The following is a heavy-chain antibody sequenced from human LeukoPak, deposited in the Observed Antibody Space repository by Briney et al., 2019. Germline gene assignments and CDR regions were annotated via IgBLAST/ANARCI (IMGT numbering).Heavy chain of an antibody. CDR1: GFTFSSYA. CDR3: AKYGNYYGSSAYSGLDY. CDR2: ISGNGGHT. D-gene: IGHD3-22*01. V-gene: IGHV3-23*01. J-gene: IGHJ4*02. Sequence: GGSLRLSCAASGFTFSSYAMRWVRQAPGKGLEWVTHISGNGGHTYYADSVKGRFTISRDNSKNTLYLQMNSLRAEDTAVYYCAKYGNYYGSSAYSGLDYWGQGTLVTVSS.